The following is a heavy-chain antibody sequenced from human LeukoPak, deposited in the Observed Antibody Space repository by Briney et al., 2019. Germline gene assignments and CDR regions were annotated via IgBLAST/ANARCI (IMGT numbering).Heavy chain of an antibody. CDR2: IDPAGTDT. Sequence: GGSLRLSCAASGFTFSSYEMNWVRQAPGKGLEWVANIDPAGTDTYYVDPVKGRFTISRDNAKNLVYLQMNTLRAEDTAVYSCGRFGYVAGIDLWGQGTLVTVSS. J-gene: IGHJ4*02. D-gene: IGHD6-19*01. V-gene: IGHV3-7*01. CDR1: GFTFSSYE. CDR3: GRFGYVAGIDL.